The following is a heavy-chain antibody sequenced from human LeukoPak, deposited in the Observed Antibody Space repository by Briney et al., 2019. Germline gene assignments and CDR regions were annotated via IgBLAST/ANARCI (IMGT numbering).Heavy chain of an antibody. CDR3: ASLFLNTLAPDY. V-gene: IGHV4-34*01. D-gene: IGHD2-21*01. CDR2: INHSGST. Sequence: PSETLSLTCAVYGGSFSGYYWSWIRQPPGKGLAWVGEINHSGSTNYNPSLKSRVTISVDTSKNQFSLKLSSVTAADTAVYYCASLFLNTLAPDYWGQVILVTVSS. CDR1: GGSFSGYY. J-gene: IGHJ4*02.